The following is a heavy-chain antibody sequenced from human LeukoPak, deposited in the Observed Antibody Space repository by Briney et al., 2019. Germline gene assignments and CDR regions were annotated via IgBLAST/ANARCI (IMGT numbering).Heavy chain of an antibody. D-gene: IGHD4-11*01. CDR3: ARDRKTNTYSNSRNYWFDP. V-gene: IGHV4-59*01. CDR1: GGYISSYY. Sequence: SETLSLTCTVSGGYISSYYWSSIRQPPGEGLEWIGYVYYTGSTNYNPSLKSRVSISVDTSKNQFSLKLRSMSAADTAVYYCARDRKTNTYSNSRNYWFDPWGQGTLVTVSS. J-gene: IGHJ5*02. CDR2: VYYTGST.